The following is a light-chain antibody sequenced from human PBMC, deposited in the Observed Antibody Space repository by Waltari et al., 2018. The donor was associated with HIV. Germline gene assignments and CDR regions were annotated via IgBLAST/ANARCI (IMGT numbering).Light chain of an antibody. CDR3: MHGQQTPV. J-gene: IGKJ1*01. CDR2: LAS. V-gene: IGKV2-28*01. Sequence: IAMIQSPASLAVSPGEPVSISCRSSQSLLHDNGHNYLDWYIQRPGQAPELLIYLASRRASGVPDRIAGSGSGTNFILKITRVEPEDVGIYFCMHGQQTPVFGQGTKVEVK. CDR1: QSLLHDNGHNY.